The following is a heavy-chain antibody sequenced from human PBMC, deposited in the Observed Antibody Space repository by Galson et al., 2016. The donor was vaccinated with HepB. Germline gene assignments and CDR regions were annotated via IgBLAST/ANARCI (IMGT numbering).Heavy chain of an antibody. Sequence: SLRLSCAASGFTFSNYAMSWVRQAPGKGLEWASSISGSGASTYYSDSVKGRFTISRDNSKNTLHLQMDSLRVEDTAVYYCASYRYDSGTYYSGPEAFDIWGQGTKVTVSS. D-gene: IGHD3-10*01. CDR1: GFTFSNYA. J-gene: IGHJ3*02. CDR2: ISGSGAST. CDR3: ASYRYDSGTYYSGPEAFDI. V-gene: IGHV3-23*01.